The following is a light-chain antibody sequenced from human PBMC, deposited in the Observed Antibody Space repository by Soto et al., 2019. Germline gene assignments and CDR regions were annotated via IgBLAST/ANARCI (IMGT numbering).Light chain of an antibody. Sequence: QSALTQPPSVSGAPGQRVTISCTGSSSNIGAGYDVHWYQQLPGTAPKLLIYGNSNRPSGVPDRFSGSKSGTSASLAITGLQAEDEADYYCHSYDSSLSGLVFGGGTKLTVL. CDR1: SSNIGAGYD. J-gene: IGLJ2*01. V-gene: IGLV1-40*01. CDR3: HSYDSSLSGLV. CDR2: GNS.